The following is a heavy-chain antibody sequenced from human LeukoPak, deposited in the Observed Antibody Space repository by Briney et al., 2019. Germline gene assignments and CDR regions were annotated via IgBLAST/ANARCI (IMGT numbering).Heavy chain of an antibody. CDR3: AREGTFGYSSSSTDY. CDR1: GYIFSSYH. CDR2: VNPGGGST. D-gene: IGHD6-6*01. V-gene: IGHV1-46*01. J-gene: IGHJ4*02. Sequence: ASVKVSCKASGYIFSSYHIHWVRQAPGQGLEWMGIVNPGGGSTSYVQKFQGRVTMTRDTSTSTVYMELRSLRSEDTAVYYCAREGTFGYSSSSTDYWGQGTLVTVSS.